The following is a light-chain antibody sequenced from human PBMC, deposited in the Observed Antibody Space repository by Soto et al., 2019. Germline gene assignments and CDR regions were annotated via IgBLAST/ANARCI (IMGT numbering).Light chain of an antibody. CDR2: DVS. CDR1: SSDVGAYNY. Sequence: QSALTQPASVSGSPGQSITISCTGTSSDVGAYNYVSWYQQHPGKAPKLMIYDVSNRPSGVSSRFSGSKSGNTASLTFSGLQAEVEADYYCSSYTTSSIYVFGTGTKLNVL. CDR3: SSYTTSSIYV. J-gene: IGLJ1*01. V-gene: IGLV2-14*01.